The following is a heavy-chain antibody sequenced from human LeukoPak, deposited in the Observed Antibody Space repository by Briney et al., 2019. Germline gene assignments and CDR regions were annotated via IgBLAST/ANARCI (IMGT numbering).Heavy chain of an antibody. CDR3: AASSRHWYFDL. J-gene: IGHJ2*01. D-gene: IGHD3-16*02. CDR1: GGSISSYY. V-gene: IGHV4-59*01. Sequence: PETLSLTCTVSGGSISSYYWSWIRQPPGKGLEWIGYIYYSGSTNYNPSLKSRVTISVDTSKNQFSLKLSSVTAADTAVYYCAASSRHWYFDLWGRGTLVTVSS. CDR2: IYYSGST.